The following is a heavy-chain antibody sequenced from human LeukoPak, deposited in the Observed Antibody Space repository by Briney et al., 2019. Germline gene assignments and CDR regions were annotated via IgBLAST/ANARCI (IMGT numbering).Heavy chain of an antibody. D-gene: IGHD6-19*01. J-gene: IGHJ4*02. CDR2: IYNGDNT. V-gene: IGHV3-53*01. CDR1: GFTFSSNH. Sequence: GGSLRLSCAASGFTFSSNHMSWVRQVPGKGLDWVAVIYNGDNTKYADSVKGRFTIFRDNSKNTLSLQMNSLRAEDTAVYYCARAQRWLAFDSWGQGTLVTVSS. CDR3: ARAQRWLAFDS.